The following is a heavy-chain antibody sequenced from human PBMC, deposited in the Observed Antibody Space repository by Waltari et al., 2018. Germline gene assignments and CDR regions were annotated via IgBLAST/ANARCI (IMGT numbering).Heavy chain of an antibody. CDR2: IIPIFGTA. V-gene: IGHV1-69*13. CDR1: GGTFSSYA. Sequence: QIQLVQSGAEVKKPGSSVKVSCKASGGTFSSYAISWVRQAPGQGLEWMGGIIPIFGTANYAQKFQGRVTITADESTSTAYMELSSLRSEDTAVYYCARIDDSETYDFWSGYPRNWFDPWGQGTLVTVSS. CDR3: ARIDDSETYDFWSGYPRNWFDP. J-gene: IGHJ5*02. D-gene: IGHD3-3*01.